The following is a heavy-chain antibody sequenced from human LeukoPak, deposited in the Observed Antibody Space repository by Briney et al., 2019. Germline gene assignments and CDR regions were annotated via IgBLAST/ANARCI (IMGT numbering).Heavy chain of an antibody. CDR2: IYYSGST. D-gene: IGHD1-26*01. J-gene: IGHJ4*02. V-gene: IGHV4-39*01. CDR3: ARLHFGSSFDY. Sequence: SETLSLTCTVSGGSISSSSYYWGWIRQPPGKGLEWIGSIYYSGSTYYNPSLKSRVTISVDTSKNQFSLKLSSVTAADTAVYYCARLHFGSSFDYWGQGTLVTVSS. CDR1: GGSISSSSYY.